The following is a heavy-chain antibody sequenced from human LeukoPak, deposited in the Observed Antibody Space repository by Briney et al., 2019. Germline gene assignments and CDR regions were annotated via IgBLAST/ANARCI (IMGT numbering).Heavy chain of an antibody. Sequence: GGSLRLSCAASGFTFSSYGMHWVRQAPGKGLEWVAVISYDGSNKYYADSVKGRFTISRDNSKNTLYLQMNSLRAEDTAVYYCARGGSISTLWGQGTMVTVSS. J-gene: IGHJ3*01. D-gene: IGHD2-2*01. CDR1: GFTFSSYG. V-gene: IGHV3-30*19. CDR3: ARGGSISTL. CDR2: ISYDGSNK.